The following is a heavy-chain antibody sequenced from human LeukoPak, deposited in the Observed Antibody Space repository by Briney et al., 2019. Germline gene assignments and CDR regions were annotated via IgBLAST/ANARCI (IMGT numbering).Heavy chain of an antibody. Sequence: SETLSLTCTVSGGSISGSYWSWIRQPPGKGLEWIGYIYYSGATYYSPSLKSRITILVDTSQSQFSLKMNSVTAADTAVYFCARYDSSSAGFDFWGQGTLVTVSS. D-gene: IGHD2-2*01. CDR2: IYYSGAT. CDR1: GGSISGSY. V-gene: IGHV4-59*01. J-gene: IGHJ4*02. CDR3: ARYDSSSAGFDF.